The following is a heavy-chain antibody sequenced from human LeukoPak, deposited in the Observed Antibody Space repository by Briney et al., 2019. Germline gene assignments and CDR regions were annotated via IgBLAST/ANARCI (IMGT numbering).Heavy chain of an antibody. CDR2: IYTSGST. CDR3: ARGLSCSGDSCYSGWFDP. CDR1: GGSINSHY. Sequence: SETLSLTCTVSGGSINSHYWSWIRQPAGKGLEWIGRIYTSGSTNYNPSLKSRVTMSVDTSKNQFSLKLSSVTAADTAVYYCARGLSCSGDSCYSGWFDPWGQGTLITVSS. V-gene: IGHV4-4*07. D-gene: IGHD2-15*01. J-gene: IGHJ5*02.